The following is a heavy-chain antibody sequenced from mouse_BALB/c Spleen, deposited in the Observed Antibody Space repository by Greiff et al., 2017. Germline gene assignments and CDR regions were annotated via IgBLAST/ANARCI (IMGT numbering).Heavy chain of an antibody. V-gene: IGHV6-6*02. Sequence: EVQLQESGGGLVQPGGSMKLSCVASGFTFSNYWMNWVRQSPEKGLEWVAEIRLKSNNYATHYAESVKGRFTISRDDSKSSVYLQMNNLRAEDTGIYYCTRRYGSSFDYWGQGTTLTVSS. CDR2: IRLKSNNYAT. J-gene: IGHJ2*01. CDR1: GFTFSNYW. D-gene: IGHD1-1*01. CDR3: TRRYGSSFDY.